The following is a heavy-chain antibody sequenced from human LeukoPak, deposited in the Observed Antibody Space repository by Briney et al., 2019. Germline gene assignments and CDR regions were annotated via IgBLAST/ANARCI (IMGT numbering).Heavy chain of an antibody. D-gene: IGHD1-26*01. Sequence: GGFLRLSCAASGFTFSSYSMNWVRQAPGKGLEWVSYISSSSSTIYYADSVKGRFTISRDNAKISLHLQMNSLRDEDTAVYYCARRGFRSVDYWGQGTLVTVSS. V-gene: IGHV3-48*02. J-gene: IGHJ4*02. CDR3: ARRGFRSVDY. CDR1: GFTFSSYS. CDR2: ISSSSSTI.